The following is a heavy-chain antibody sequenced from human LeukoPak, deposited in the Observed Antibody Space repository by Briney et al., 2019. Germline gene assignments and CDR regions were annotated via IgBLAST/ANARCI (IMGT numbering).Heavy chain of an antibody. CDR1: GLTFSRYG. CDR3: AKDNLEYSGSSRPSDY. V-gene: IGHV3-30*18. Sequence: GGSLRLSFAASGLTFSRYGMHWVRQAPGKGLEWVALISYDGSNKYYADSVKGRFTISRDNSKNTLYLQMNSLRAEDTAVYYCAKDNLEYSGSSRPSDYWGQGTLVTVSS. D-gene: IGHD1-26*01. J-gene: IGHJ4*02. CDR2: ISYDGSNK.